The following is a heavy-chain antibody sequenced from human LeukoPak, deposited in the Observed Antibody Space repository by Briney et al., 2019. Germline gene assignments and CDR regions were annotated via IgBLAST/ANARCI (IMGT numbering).Heavy chain of an antibody. J-gene: IGHJ4*02. Sequence: GGSLRLSCAASGFTFSSYWMHWVRQAPGKGLVWVSRINSDGSSTSYADSVKGRFTISRDNAKNTQYLQMNSLRAEDTAVYYCAKDRYCSGGSCYFDYWGQGTLVTVSS. V-gene: IGHV3-74*01. CDR1: GFTFSSYW. D-gene: IGHD2-15*01. CDR3: AKDRYCSGGSCYFDY. CDR2: INSDGSST.